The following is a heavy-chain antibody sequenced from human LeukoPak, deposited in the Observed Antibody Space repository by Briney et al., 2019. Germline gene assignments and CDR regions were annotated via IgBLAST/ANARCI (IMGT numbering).Heavy chain of an antibody. CDR2: IYYSGST. J-gene: IGHJ4*02. V-gene: IGHV4-59*01. D-gene: IGHD3-9*01. CDR3: ARDSGWLLFDY. Sequence: SETLSLTRTVSGGSISSYYWSWIRQPPGKGLEWIGYIYYSGSTNYNPSLKSRVTISVDTSKNQFSLKLSSVTAADTAVYYCARDSGWLLFDYWGQGTLVTVSS. CDR1: GGSISSYY.